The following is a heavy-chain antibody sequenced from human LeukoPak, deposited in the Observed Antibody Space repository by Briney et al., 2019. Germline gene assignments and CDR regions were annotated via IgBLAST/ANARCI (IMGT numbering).Heavy chain of an antibody. V-gene: IGHV4-39*01. CDR1: GGSISSSSYY. J-gene: IGHJ4*02. CDR3: ARRGYSYGYNY. CDR2: IYYSGST. D-gene: IGHD5-18*01. Sequence: SETLSLTCTVSGGSISSSSYYWGWIRQPPGKGLEWIGSIYYSGSTYYNPSLKSRVTISVDTSKNQFSLKLSSVTAADTAVYYCARRGYSYGYNYWGQGTLVTVSS.